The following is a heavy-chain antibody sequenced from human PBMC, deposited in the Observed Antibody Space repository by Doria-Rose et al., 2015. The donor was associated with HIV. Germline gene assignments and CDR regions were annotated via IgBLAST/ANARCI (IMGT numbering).Heavy chain of an antibody. CDR3: ARIKSSRWYHKYYFDF. D-gene: IGHD6-13*01. CDR2: IFSDDER. V-gene: IGHV2-26*01. J-gene: IGHJ4*02. Sequence: QESGPVLVKPTETLTLTCTVSGVSLSSPGMGVSWIRQPPGKALEWLANIFSDDERSYKTSLKCRLTISRGTSKSQVVLTMTDMDPVDTATYYCARIKSSRWYHKYYFDFWGQGTLVIVS. CDR1: GVSLSSPGMG.